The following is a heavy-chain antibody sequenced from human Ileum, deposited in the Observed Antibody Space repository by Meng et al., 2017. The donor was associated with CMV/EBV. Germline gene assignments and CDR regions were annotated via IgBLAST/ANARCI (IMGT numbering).Heavy chain of an antibody. Sequence: SLRLCGTASGFALSYYWMHWGRHAAGTGLVWGSRNREDGTSTSYADSVKGRFTVSRDNAKNTVYLQRNSLRVDDTAVYYCGGWDGPTWGQGTLVTVSS. V-gene: IGHV3-74*01. D-gene: IGHD1-26*01. CDR3: GGWDGPT. CDR2: NREDGTST. J-gene: IGHJ5*02. CDR1: GFALSYYW.